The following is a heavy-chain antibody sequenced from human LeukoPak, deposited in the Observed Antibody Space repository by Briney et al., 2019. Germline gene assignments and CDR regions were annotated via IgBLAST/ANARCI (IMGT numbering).Heavy chain of an antibody. D-gene: IGHD2-15*01. V-gene: IGHV3-21*01. J-gene: IGHJ4*02. CDR1: GFTFSSYS. Sequence: GGSLRLSCAASGFTFSSYSMNWVRQAPGKGLEWVSSIRSSSSYIYYADSVKGRFTISRDNAKNSLYLQMNSLRAEDTAVYYCAREAVVVVAARSFDYWGQGTLVTVSS. CDR3: AREAVVVVAARSFDY. CDR2: IRSSSSYI.